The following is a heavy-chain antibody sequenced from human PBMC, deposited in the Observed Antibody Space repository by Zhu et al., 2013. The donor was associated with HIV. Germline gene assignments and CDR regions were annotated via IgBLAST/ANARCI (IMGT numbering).Heavy chain of an antibody. D-gene: IGHD3-10*01. Sequence: QVQLVQSGAEVKKPGSSLRVSCTASGGTFSRFTINWVRQVPGQGLEWMGNIIPVFGLINYAQKFQGRVTITADEPTSTTYMELRSLRSEDTAIYYCARDLKGYYYSKDGSGIPGDIWGQGTMVTVSS. V-gene: IGHV1-69*08. CDR1: GGTFSRFT. CDR2: IIPVFGLI. CDR3: ARDLKGYYYSKDGSGIPGDI. J-gene: IGHJ3*02.